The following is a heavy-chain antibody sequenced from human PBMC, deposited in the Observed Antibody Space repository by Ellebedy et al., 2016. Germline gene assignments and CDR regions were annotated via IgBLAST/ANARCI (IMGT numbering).Heavy chain of an antibody. CDR3: ARSHYGDYVSRYFDL. D-gene: IGHD4-17*01. Sequence: SVKVSXKASRGNFSSYAISWVRQAPGQGLEWLGGIIPIFGTANYAQKLQGRVTITADESTSTAYMELSSLRSEDTAVYYCARSHYGDYVSRYFDLWGRGTLVTVSS. V-gene: IGHV1-69*13. CDR1: RGNFSSYA. CDR2: IIPIFGTA. J-gene: IGHJ2*01.